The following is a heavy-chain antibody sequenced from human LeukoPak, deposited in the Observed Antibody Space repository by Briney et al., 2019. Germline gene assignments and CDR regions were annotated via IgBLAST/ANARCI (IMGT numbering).Heavy chain of an antibody. CDR2: INPNSGGT. CDR3: ARGPECSANCYVDY. J-gene: IGHJ4*02. D-gene: IGHD1-14*01. CDR1: GYTFTGYY. Sequence: GASVKVSCKASGYTFTGYYMHWVRQAHGQGLEWMGWINPNSGGTYYAQKFQGRVTMIRDTSITTAYMELSRLTSDDTAVNYCARGPECSANCYVDYWGQGSLVTVSS. V-gene: IGHV1-2*02.